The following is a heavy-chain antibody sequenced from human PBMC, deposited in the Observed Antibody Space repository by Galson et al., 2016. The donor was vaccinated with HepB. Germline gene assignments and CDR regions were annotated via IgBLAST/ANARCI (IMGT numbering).Heavy chain of an antibody. J-gene: IGHJ4*02. CDR3: EMKQGIGARKGDSFDY. V-gene: IGHV3-23*01. Sequence: SLRLSCAASGFTFSAFALNWVRQTPGKGLEWVARIGVSDYDRRYADSVRGRFTISRDNFKDTLYLEMNDLRAEDTALYNCEMKQGIGARKGDSFDYWSQGTLVTFSS. CDR2: IGVSDYDR. D-gene: IGHD3-10*01. CDR1: GFTFSAFA.